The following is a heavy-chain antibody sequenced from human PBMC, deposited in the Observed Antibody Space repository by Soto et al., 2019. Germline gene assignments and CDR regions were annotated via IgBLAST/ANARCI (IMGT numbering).Heavy chain of an antibody. CDR3: ARDRGLGVYAITYGMDV. J-gene: IGHJ6*02. Sequence: GSLRLSCAASGFTFSDYYMSWIRQAPGKGLEWVSYISSSSSYTNYADSVKGRFTISRDNAKNSLYLQMNSLRAEDTAVYYCARDRGLGVYAITYGMDVWGQGTTVTVSS. CDR1: GFTFSDYY. CDR2: ISSSSSYT. D-gene: IGHD2-8*02. V-gene: IGHV3-11*06.